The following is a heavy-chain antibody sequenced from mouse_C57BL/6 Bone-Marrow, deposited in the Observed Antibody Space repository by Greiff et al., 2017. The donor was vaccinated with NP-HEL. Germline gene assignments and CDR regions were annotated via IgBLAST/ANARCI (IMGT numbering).Heavy chain of an antibody. CDR3: ARKGITTTQAGNYFDY. CDR1: GYTFTSYW. J-gene: IGHJ2*01. V-gene: IGHV1-69*01. CDR2: IDPSDSYT. Sequence: QVQLQQPGAELVMPGASVKLSCKASGYTFTSYWMHWVKQRPGQGLEWIGEIDPSDSYTNYNQKFKGKSTLTVDKSSSTAYMQLSSLTSEDSAVYYCARKGITTTQAGNYFDYWGQGTTLTVSS. D-gene: IGHD1-1*01.